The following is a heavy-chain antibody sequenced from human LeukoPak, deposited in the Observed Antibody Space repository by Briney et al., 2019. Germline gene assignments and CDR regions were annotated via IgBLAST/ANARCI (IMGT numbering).Heavy chain of an antibody. CDR3: ARARFIPLAVAGHFDY. D-gene: IGHD6-19*01. Sequence: GGSLRLSCAASGFTFSSYWMSWVRQAPGKGLEWVANIKQDGSEKYYVDSVEGRFTISRDNAKNSLYLQMNSLRAEDTAVYYCARARFIPLAVAGHFDYWGQGTLVTVSS. J-gene: IGHJ4*02. V-gene: IGHV3-7*01. CDR1: GFTFSSYW. CDR2: IKQDGSEK.